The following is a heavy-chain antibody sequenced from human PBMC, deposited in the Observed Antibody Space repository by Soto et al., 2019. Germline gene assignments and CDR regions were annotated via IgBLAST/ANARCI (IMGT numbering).Heavy chain of an antibody. CDR1: GGSFSGYY. Sequence: QVQLQQWGAGLLKPSETLSLTCAVYGGSFSGYYWSWIRQPPGKGLEWIGEINHSGSTNYNPSLKSRVTISVDTSKNRFSLKLSSVTAADTAVYYCARGPMGRPSYFQHWGQGTLVTVSS. J-gene: IGHJ1*01. V-gene: IGHV4-34*01. CDR3: ARGPMGRPSYFQH. CDR2: INHSGST. D-gene: IGHD2-2*01.